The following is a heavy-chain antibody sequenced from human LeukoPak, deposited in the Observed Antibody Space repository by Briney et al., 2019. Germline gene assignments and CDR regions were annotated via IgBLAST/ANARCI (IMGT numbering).Heavy chain of an antibody. V-gene: IGHV1-69*05. CDR3: ARASLAVAGRGLFDY. Sequence: SVKVSCKASGGTFSSYAISWVRQAPGQGLEWMGGIIPIFGTANYAQKLQGRVTMTTDTSTSTAYMELRSLRSDDTAVYYCARASLAVAGRGLFDYWGQGTLVTVSS. CDR2: IIPIFGTA. D-gene: IGHD6-19*01. J-gene: IGHJ4*02. CDR1: GGTFSSYA.